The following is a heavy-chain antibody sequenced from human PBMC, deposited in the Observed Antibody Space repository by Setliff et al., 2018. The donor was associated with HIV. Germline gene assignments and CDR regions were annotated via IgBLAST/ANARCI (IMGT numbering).Heavy chain of an antibody. D-gene: IGHD3-22*01. CDR3: ARVGDQYYYDSSGYCTAELFDY. J-gene: IGHJ4*02. Sequence: SETLSLTCTVSGGSISSSTWWSWVRQPPGKGLEWIGEIYHNGSTNYNPSLKSRVTISVDKSKNQFSLKLSSVTAADTAVYYCARVGDQYYYDSSGYCTAELFDYWGQGTLVTVSS. CDR2: IYHNGST. V-gene: IGHV4-4*02. CDR1: GGSISSSTW.